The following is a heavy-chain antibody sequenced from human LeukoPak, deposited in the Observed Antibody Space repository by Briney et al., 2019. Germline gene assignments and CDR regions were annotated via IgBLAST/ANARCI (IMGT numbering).Heavy chain of an antibody. CDR3: VKDLTGGFDY. D-gene: IGHD7-27*01. Sequence: GGSLRLSCSASGFTFSSYAMHWVRQAPGEGLEYVSAISSNGGSTYYADSVKGRFTISRDNSKNTLYLQMSSLRAKDTAVYYCVKDLTGGFDYWGQGTLVTVSS. V-gene: IGHV3-64D*06. J-gene: IGHJ4*02. CDR2: ISSNGGST. CDR1: GFTFSSYA.